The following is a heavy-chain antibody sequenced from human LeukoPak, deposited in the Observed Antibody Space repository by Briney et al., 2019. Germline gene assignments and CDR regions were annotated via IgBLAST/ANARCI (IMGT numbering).Heavy chain of an antibody. J-gene: IGHJ5*02. Sequence: SETLSLTCTVSGGSISSSSYYWGWIRQPPGKGLEWIGSIYYSGSTYYNPSLKSRVTISVDTSKNQFSLKLSSVTAADTAVYYCARHGRYSYARPWSDPWGQGTLVTVSS. CDR3: ARHGRYSYARPWSDP. V-gene: IGHV4-39*01. CDR1: GGSISSSSYY. CDR2: IYYSGST. D-gene: IGHD5-18*01.